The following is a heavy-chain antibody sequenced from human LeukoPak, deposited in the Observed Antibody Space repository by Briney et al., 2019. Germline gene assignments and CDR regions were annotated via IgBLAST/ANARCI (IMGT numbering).Heavy chain of an antibody. J-gene: IGHJ5*02. D-gene: IGHD3-22*01. CDR2: IYYYGNT. CDR3: ARDPYVSGYYYERDSWFDP. CDR1: GDSISSSSYY. Sequence: NPSETLSLTCTVSGDSISSSSYYWGWIRQPPGKGLEWIGSIYYYGNTYYNPSLKSRVTISVDTSKNQFSLKLSSVTATDTAVYYCARDPYVSGYYYERDSWFDPWGQGTLVTVSS. V-gene: IGHV4-39*02.